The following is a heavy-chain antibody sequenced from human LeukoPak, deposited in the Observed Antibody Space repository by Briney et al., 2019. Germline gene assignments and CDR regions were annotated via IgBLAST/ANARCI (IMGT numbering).Heavy chain of an antibody. CDR2: IYYSGST. Sequence: SQTLSLTCTVSGGSISSGDYYWSWIRQPPGKGLEWIGYIYYSGSTYYNPSLKSRVTISVDTSKNQFSLKLSSVTAADTAVYYCARDWVVWGSYGLPKHRYFDLWGRGTLVTVSS. D-gene: IGHD3-16*01. J-gene: IGHJ2*01. V-gene: IGHV4-30-4*01. CDR1: GGSISSGDYY. CDR3: ARDWVVWGSYGLPKHRYFDL.